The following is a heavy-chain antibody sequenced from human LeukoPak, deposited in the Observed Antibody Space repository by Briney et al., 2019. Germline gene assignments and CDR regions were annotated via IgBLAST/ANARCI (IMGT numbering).Heavy chain of an antibody. Sequence: GSSVKVSCKASGGTFSSYAISWVRQAPGQGLEWMGGIIPILGTANYAQKFQGRVTITADESTSTAYMELSSLRSEDTAVYYCAIGYDILTGYSIYYYYYYMDVWGKGTTVTVSS. CDR3: AIGYDILTGYSIYYYYYYMDV. D-gene: IGHD3-9*01. V-gene: IGHV1-69*01. CDR2: IIPILGTA. CDR1: GGTFSSYA. J-gene: IGHJ6*03.